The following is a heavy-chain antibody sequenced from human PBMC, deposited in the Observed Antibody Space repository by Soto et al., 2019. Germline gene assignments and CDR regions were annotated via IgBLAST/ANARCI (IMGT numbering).Heavy chain of an antibody. V-gene: IGHV4-30-4*01. CDR3: ARESTAAAHPHYYYYYGMDV. CDR2: IYYSGST. J-gene: IGHJ6*02. CDR1: GDSIRSGNHY. Sequence: ASETLSLTCTVSGDSIRSGNHYWSWIRQPPGKGLEWIGYIYYSGSTYYNPSLKSRVTISVDTSKNQFSLKLSSVTAADTAVYYCARESTAAAHPHYYYYYGMDVWGQGTTVTVSS. D-gene: IGHD2-2*01.